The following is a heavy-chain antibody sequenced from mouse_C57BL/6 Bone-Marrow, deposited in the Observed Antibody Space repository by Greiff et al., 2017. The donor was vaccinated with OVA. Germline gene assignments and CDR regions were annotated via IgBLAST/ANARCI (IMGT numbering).Heavy chain of an antibody. D-gene: IGHD1-1*01. Sequence: QVQLQQPGAELVRPGSSVKLSCKASGYTFTSYWMHWVKQRPIQGLEWIGNIDPSDSETHYNQKFKDKATLTVDKSSSTAYMQLRSLTSEDSAVYYCALFITTRDYWGQGTTLTVSS. CDR3: ALFITTRDY. CDR2: IDPSDSET. J-gene: IGHJ2*01. V-gene: IGHV1-52*01. CDR1: GYTFTSYW.